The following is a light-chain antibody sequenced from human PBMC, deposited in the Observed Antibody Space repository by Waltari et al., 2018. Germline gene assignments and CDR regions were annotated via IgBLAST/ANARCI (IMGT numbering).Light chain of an antibody. CDR2: AAS. V-gene: IGKV1-39*01. J-gene: IGKJ1*01. Sequence: DIQMTQSPSSLSASVGDRVTITCRASQSIVSYLHWYQQKPWKAPKLLIYAASSLQSGVPSRFSGSGSGTDFTLTISSLQPEDFATYYCQQTYSTLGTFGQGTKVEIK. CDR1: QSIVSY. CDR3: QQTYSTLGT.